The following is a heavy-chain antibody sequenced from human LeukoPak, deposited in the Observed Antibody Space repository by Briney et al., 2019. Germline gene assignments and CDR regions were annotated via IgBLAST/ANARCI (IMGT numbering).Heavy chain of an antibody. V-gene: IGHV3-21*01. J-gene: IGHJ4*02. CDR1: GFTFSSYS. Sequence: GGSLRLSCAASGFTFSSYSMNWVRQAPGKGLEWVSSISSSSSYIYYADSVKGRFTISRDNAKNSLYLQMNSLRAEDTAVYYCARVSPRLTQRIDYWGQGTLVTVSS. CDR3: ARVSPRLTQRIDY. D-gene: IGHD2-2*01. CDR2: ISSSSSYI.